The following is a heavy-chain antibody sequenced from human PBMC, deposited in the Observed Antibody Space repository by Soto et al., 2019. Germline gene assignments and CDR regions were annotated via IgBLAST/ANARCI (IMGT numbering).Heavy chain of an antibody. Sequence: QVQLQQWGAGLLKPSETLSLTCAVYGGSFSGYYWTWIRQPPGTGLEWIGEINHSGSTNYNPSLKSRVTRSVDTSKNHFSRKLTSVTAAYTAVYYCARDKITGLFDYWGQGTLVTVSS. V-gene: IGHV4-34*01. CDR2: INHSGST. CDR1: GGSFSGYY. D-gene: IGHD2-8*02. J-gene: IGHJ4*02. CDR3: ARDKITGLFDY.